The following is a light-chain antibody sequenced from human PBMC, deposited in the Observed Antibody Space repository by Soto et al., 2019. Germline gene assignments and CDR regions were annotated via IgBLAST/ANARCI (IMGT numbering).Light chain of an antibody. CDR3: SSYTSSSTYV. V-gene: IGLV2-14*01. CDR1: SSDVGDYNY. CDR2: EVS. Sequence: QSVLTQPASVSGSPGQSITISCTGTSSDVGDYNYVSWYQQVPGKAPKVMIYEVSNRPSGVSNRFSGSKSGITASLTISGLQAEDEADYYCSSYTSSSTYVFGTGNKLTVL. J-gene: IGLJ1*01.